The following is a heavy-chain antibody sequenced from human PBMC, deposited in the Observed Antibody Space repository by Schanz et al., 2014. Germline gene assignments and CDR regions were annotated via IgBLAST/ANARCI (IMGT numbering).Heavy chain of an antibody. CDR1: GYRFTDYH. CDR3: ARPDPGAALAY. V-gene: IGHV1-2*02. J-gene: IGHJ4*02. Sequence: QVQLVQSGAEVKKPGASVKVSCKASGYRFTDYHIHWVRQAPGQGLEWMGWISPNNGGSNHAQKFQGRVTVTRDTXISTAYMELSSXXXXDTAVYYCARPDPGAALAYWGQGTLVTVSS. D-gene: IGHD2-15*01. CDR2: ISPNNGGS.